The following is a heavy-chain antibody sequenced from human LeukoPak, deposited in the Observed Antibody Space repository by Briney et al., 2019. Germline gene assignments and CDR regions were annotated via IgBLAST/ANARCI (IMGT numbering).Heavy chain of an antibody. J-gene: IGHJ6*03. CDR2: ISSSSSYI. V-gene: IGHV3-21*01. Sequence: GGSLRLSCAASGFTFSTYTMVWVRQAPGKGLEWVSSISSSSSYIFNADSVKGRFSISRDNSKNTLYLQMNSLRAEDTAVYYCAKDTVKVTTIRRVPHYMDVWGKGTTVTISS. D-gene: IGHD5-12*01. CDR3: AKDTVKVTTIRRVPHYMDV. CDR1: GFTFSTYT.